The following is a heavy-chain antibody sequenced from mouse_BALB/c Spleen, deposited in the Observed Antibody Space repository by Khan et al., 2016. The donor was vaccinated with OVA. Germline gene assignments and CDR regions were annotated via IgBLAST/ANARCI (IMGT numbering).Heavy chain of an antibody. D-gene: IGHD1-2*01. CDR1: GFSLTDYG. J-gene: IGHJ2*01. Sequence: VQLQESGPGLVAPSQSLSITCTVSGFSLTDYGVRWIRQPPGKGLEWLGVIWGGGSTYYNSALKSRLSIIKDNSEYPVFLILNSLQTDDTAMYYCAKTLVHYPDSFKYWGQGTTLTVSS. V-gene: IGHV2-6-5*01. CDR3: AKTLVHYPDSFKY. CDR2: IWGGGST.